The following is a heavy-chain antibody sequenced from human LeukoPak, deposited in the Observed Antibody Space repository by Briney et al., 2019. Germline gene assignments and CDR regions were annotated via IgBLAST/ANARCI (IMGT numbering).Heavy chain of an antibody. Sequence: GGYLRLSCAASGFTFSSYAMSWVRQAPGKGLEWVSAISGSGGSTYYADSVKGRFTISRDNCKNTLYLQMNSLRSEDTAVYYCAKDEAARQRGAFDYWGQGTLVTVSS. V-gene: IGHV3-23*01. J-gene: IGHJ4*02. CDR3: AKDEAARQRGAFDY. CDR1: GFTFSSYA. CDR2: ISGSGGST. D-gene: IGHD6-6*01.